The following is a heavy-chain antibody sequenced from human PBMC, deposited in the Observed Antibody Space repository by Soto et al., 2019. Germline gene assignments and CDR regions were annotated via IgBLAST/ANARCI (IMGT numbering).Heavy chain of an antibody. J-gene: IGHJ4*02. CDR2: IKGDGSDA. CDR1: GFTLSNFY. CDR3: ARDPVTSD. Sequence: GGSLRLSCAASGFTLSNFYISWVRQAPGKGLEWLGNIKGDGSDAHYVDSVKGRFTISRDNAGNSIYLQMNNLRAEDTAMYYCARDPVTSDWGQGTLVTVSS. V-gene: IGHV3-7*03.